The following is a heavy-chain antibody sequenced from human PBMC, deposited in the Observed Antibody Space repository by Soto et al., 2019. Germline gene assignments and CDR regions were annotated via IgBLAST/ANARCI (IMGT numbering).Heavy chain of an antibody. CDR2: ISSSGAYI. CDR1: GFSFSTYS. J-gene: IGHJ3*02. Sequence: GGSLRLSCAASGFSFSTYSMNWVRQAPGKGLDWVSSISSSGAYIYYADSVKGRFTISRDNAKNSLYLQMNSLRVEDTAVYYCARQYYSDGSGYYPDAFNIWGQGTMVTVSS. D-gene: IGHD3-22*01. V-gene: IGHV3-21*01. CDR3: ARQYYSDGSGYYPDAFNI.